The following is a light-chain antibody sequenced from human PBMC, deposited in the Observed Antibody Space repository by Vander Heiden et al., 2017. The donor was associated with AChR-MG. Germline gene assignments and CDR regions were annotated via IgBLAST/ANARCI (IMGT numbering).Light chain of an antibody. J-gene: IGKJ5*01. CDR2: DAS. CDR1: QSVSSY. CDR3: QQRSNWPHS. Sequence: EIVLTQSPATLSLSPGERATLSCRASQSVSSYLAWYQQKRGQAPRLLIYDASNRATGIPARFSGGGSGTDFTLTISSLEPEDFAVYYCQQRSNWPHSFGQRTRLEIK. V-gene: IGKV3-11*01.